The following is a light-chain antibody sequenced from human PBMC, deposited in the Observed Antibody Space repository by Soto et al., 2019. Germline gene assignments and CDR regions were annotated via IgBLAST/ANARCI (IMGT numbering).Light chain of an antibody. CDR1: QSVSSY. V-gene: IGKV3-11*01. J-gene: IGKJ4*01. CDR2: DAS. CDR3: QQRSNWPPP. Sequence: PGERATLSCRASQSVSSYLAWYQQKPGQAPRLLIYDASNRAPGIPARFSGSGSGTDFTLTISSLEPEDFAVYYCQQRSNWPPPFGGGTKVEIK.